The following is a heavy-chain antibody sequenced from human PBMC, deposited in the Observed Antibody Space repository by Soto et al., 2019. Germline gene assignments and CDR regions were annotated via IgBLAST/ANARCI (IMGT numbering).Heavy chain of an antibody. CDR2: LSGIGTMR. Sequence: GGSLRLSCVASVFSLRNYAMTWVRQAPGKGLEWVSGLSGIGTMRYYADSVRGRFIISRDNAKNTLFLQMDNLRVEDSAVYYCAKEAEENENVPIPGDNWGQGTPVTVS. V-gene: IGHV3-23*01. D-gene: IGHD1-1*01. J-gene: IGHJ4*02. CDR1: VFSLRNYA. CDR3: AKEAEENENVPIPGDN.